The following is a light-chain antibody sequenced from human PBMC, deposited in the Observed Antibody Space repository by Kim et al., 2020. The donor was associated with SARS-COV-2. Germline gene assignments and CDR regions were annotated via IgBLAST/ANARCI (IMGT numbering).Light chain of an antibody. CDR3: QQSYNTPLT. CDR1: QNIRSY. V-gene: IGKV1-39*01. Sequence: ACVGDRVTITCRASQNIRSYLNWYQQKPGKAPKLLIYLASNLQYGVASRFSGSGSGTDFSLTISSLQPEDFATYYCQQSYNTPLTFGGGTKVDIK. CDR2: LAS. J-gene: IGKJ4*01.